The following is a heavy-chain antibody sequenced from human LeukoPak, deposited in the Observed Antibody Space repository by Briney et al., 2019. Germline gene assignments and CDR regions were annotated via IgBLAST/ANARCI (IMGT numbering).Heavy chain of an antibody. CDR1: GYTFTSYY. J-gene: IGHJ5*02. D-gene: IGHD3-3*01. V-gene: IGHV1-46*01. CDR3: ARADGGRVFGVPNNWFDP. CDR2: INPSGGST. Sequence: ASVKVSCKASGYTFTSYYMHWVRQAPGQGLEWMGIINPSGGSTSYAQKFQGRVTMTRDTSTSTVYMELSSLRSEDTAVYYCARADGGRVFGVPNNWFDPWGQGTLVTVSS.